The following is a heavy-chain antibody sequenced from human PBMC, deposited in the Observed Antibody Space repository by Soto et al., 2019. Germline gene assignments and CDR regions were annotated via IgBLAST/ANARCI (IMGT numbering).Heavy chain of an antibody. Sequence: QVQLVQSGAEVKKPGASVKVSCKASGYTLTDYDINWFRQATGQGLEWMGWMNPNNGDTGYAQNFQGRVTMTRSTSISTAYMELSTLRSEDTAVYYCAKGPRNWGVDYWGQGTLVTVSS. D-gene: IGHD7-27*01. CDR3: AKGPRNWGVDY. CDR2: MNPNNGDT. J-gene: IGHJ4*02. V-gene: IGHV1-8*01. CDR1: GYTLTDYD.